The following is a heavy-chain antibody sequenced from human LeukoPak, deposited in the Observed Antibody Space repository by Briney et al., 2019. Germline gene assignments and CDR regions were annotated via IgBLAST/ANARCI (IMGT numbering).Heavy chain of an antibody. V-gene: IGHV3-30*03. CDR3: AIDRSFWSYSSYYYYGMDV. J-gene: IGHJ6*02. CDR1: GFTFSSYG. CDR2: ISYDGSNK. Sequence: GGSLRLSCAAFGFTFSSYGMHSVRQAPGKGLEWVAVISYDGSNKYYPDSVKGRFTISRDNSKNTQELHMNSLRAEDTAGHCCAIDRSFWSYSSYYYYGMDVWGQGTTVTVSS. D-gene: IGHD1-26*01.